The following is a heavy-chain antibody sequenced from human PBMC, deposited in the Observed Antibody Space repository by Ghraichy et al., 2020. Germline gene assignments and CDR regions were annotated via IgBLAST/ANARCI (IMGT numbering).Heavy chain of an antibody. D-gene: IGHD2-15*01. CDR2: ITSSSSFK. CDR3: ARGCRVISFYYYDGMDV. V-gene: IGHV3-48*02. Sequence: GGSLRLSCVASGFTFGSYRMNWVRQSPGKRLEWVSYITSSSSFKSYADSVKGRFTISRDNAKNSLSLQMNSLTDEDTAVYYCARGCRVISFYYYDGMDVWGQGTTVTVSS. CDR1: GFTFGSYR. J-gene: IGHJ6*02.